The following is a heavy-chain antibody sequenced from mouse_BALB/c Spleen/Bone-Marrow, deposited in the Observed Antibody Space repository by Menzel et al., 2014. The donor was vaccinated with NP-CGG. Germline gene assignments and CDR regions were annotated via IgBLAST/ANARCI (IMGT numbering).Heavy chain of an antibody. J-gene: IGHJ4*01. CDR2: INPGSGGT. V-gene: IGHV1-54*01. CDR3: ARWDYAMDY. Sequence: VNVVESGAELVRPGTSVKVSCKASGYAFTNYLIEWVKQRPGQGLEWIGVINPGSGGTNYNGKFKGKATLTADKSSSTAYMQLRSLTSDDSAVYFCARWDYAMDYWGQGTSVTVSS. CDR1: GYAFTNYL.